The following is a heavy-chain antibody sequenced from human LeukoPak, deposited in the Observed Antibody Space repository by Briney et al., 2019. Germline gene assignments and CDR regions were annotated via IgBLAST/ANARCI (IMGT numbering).Heavy chain of an antibody. D-gene: IGHD6-19*01. V-gene: IGHV1-46*01. CDR1: GYTFTSYF. Sequence: ASVKVSCKASGYTFTSYFMHWVRQAPGQGLEWMGIINPSGGSTTYAQKFQGRVALTRDTSTSTVYMELSSLTSEDTAVYYCARNYNAGYNSGWSYFDYWGQGTLVTVSS. CDR2: INPSGGST. CDR3: ARNYNAGYNSGWSYFDY. J-gene: IGHJ4*02.